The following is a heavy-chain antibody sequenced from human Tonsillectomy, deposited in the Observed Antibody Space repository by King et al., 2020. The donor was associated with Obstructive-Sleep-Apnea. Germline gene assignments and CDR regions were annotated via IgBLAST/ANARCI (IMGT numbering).Heavy chain of an antibody. D-gene: IGHD2-15*01. Sequence: VQLVESGGGLVQPGGSLRLSCAASGFTFSSYWMSWVRQAPGKGLEWVANIKQDGSEKYYVDSVKGRFTISRDNAKNSLYLQMNSLRAEDTAVYYWAREVGVVVVAATDWYFDLWGRGTLVTVSS. CDR2: IKQDGSEK. CDR1: GFTFSSYW. CDR3: AREVGVVVVAATDWYFDL. V-gene: IGHV3-7*01. J-gene: IGHJ2*01.